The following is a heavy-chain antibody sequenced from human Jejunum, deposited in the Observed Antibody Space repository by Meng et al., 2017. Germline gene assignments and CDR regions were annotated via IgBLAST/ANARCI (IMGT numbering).Heavy chain of an antibody. Sequence: SETLSLTCTVSGYSISSGYSGGWIRQPPGMGLEWIGSVSHGWSSYSNPSIKSRVTMSLDTSKNQFSLKLNSVTATDAAVYFCARQRGNSYGPLDYWGLGTLVTVSS. CDR1: GYSISSGYS. CDR3: ARQRGNSYGPLDY. J-gene: IGHJ4*02. V-gene: IGHV4-38-2*02. CDR2: VSHGWSS. D-gene: IGHD5-18*01.